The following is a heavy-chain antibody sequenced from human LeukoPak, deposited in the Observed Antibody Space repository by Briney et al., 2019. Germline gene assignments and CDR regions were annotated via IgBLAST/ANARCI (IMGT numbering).Heavy chain of an antibody. CDR2: INGDGSST. V-gene: IGHV3-74*01. J-gene: IGHJ5*02. D-gene: IGHD3-22*01. CDR1: GFTFSSNW. CDR3: AKGGYYSTNWFDP. Sequence: GGSLRLSCAASGFTFSSNWMHWVRQAPGKGLVWVSRINGDGSSTSYADSVKRRFTISRDNAKNTLYLQMNSLRAEDTAVYYCAKGGYYSTNWFDPWGQGTLVTVSS.